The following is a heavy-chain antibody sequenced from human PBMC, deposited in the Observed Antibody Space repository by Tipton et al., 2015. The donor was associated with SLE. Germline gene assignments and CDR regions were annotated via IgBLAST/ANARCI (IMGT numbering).Heavy chain of an antibody. CDR2: ISSSSSYI. CDR3: ARDDIAARGYYFDY. V-gene: IGHV3-21*01. D-gene: IGHD6-6*01. J-gene: IGHJ4*02. CDR1: GFTFSSYS. Sequence: SLRLSCAASGFTFSSYSMNWVRQAPGKGLEWVSSISSSSSYIYYADSVKGRFTISRDNAKNSLYLQMNSLRAEDTAVYYCARDDIAARGYYFDYWGQGTLVTVSS.